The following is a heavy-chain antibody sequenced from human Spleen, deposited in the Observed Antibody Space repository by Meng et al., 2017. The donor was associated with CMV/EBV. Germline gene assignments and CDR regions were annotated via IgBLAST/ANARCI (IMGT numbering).Heavy chain of an antibody. D-gene: IGHD3-3*01. V-gene: IGHV1-69*10. Sequence: SVKVSCKASGYTFTSYGISWVRQAPGQGLEWMGGIIPILDTPTYAQKFQGRVTITADKSTTTAYMELSSLRSEDTAVYYCARDILGYYDFWSGPNWFDPWGQGTLVTVSS. J-gene: IGHJ5*02. CDR2: IIPILDTP. CDR3: ARDILGYYDFWSGPNWFDP. CDR1: GYTFTSYG.